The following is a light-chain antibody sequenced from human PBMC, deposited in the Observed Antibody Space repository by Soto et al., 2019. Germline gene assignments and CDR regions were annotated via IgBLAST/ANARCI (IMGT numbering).Light chain of an antibody. Sequence: QSVLTQPASVSGSPGQSITISCTGTSSDVGGYNYVSWYQRHPGKAPKLMIYEVSNRPSGVSNRFSGSKSGNTASLTISGLQAEDEADYYCSSYTSGSTLVFGTGTKVTVL. J-gene: IGLJ1*01. CDR2: EVS. V-gene: IGLV2-14*01. CDR1: SSDVGGYNY. CDR3: SSYTSGSTLV.